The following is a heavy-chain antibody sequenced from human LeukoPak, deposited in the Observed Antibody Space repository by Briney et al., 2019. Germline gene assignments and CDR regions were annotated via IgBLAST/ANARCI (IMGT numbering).Heavy chain of an antibody. CDR3: AKEVEFYSSGRYPWFDP. D-gene: IGHD6-19*01. CDR1: GFTFSSYG. V-gene: IGHV3-30*02. Sequence: GGSLRLSCAASGFTFSSYGMHWVRQAPGKGLEWVAFIRYDGSNKYYADSVKGRFTISRDNSKNTLYLQMNSLRAEDTAVYYCAKEVEFYSSGRYPWFDPWGQGTLVTVSS. J-gene: IGHJ5*02. CDR2: IRYDGSNK.